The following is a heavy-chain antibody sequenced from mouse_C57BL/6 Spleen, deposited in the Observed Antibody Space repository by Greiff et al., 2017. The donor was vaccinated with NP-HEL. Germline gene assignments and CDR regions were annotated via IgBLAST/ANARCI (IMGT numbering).Heavy chain of an antibody. D-gene: IGHD1-1*01. CDR3: ARIYYGSSPWYFDV. CDR2: ISDGGSYT. V-gene: IGHV5-4*03. CDR1: GFTFTSYA. Sequence: EVKLVESGGGLVKPGGSLKLSCAASGFTFTSYAMSWVRQTPEKRLEWVATISDGGSYTYYPDNVKGRFTISRDNAKNNLYLQRSHLKSEDTAMYYCARIYYGSSPWYFDVWGTGTTVTVSS. J-gene: IGHJ1*03.